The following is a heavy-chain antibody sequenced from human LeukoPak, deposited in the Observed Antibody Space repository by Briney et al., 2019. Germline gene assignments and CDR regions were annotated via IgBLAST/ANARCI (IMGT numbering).Heavy chain of an antibody. CDR1: GFTVSSNY. J-gene: IGHJ3*02. CDR3: ARTYGSGSYYGAFDI. Sequence: GGSLRLSCAASGFTVSSNYMSWVRQAPGKGLEWVSVIYSGGSTYYADSVKGRFTISRDNSKNTLYLQMNSLRAEDTAVYYCARTYGSGSYYGAFDIWGQGTMVTVPS. D-gene: IGHD3-10*01. CDR2: IYSGGST. V-gene: IGHV3-53*01.